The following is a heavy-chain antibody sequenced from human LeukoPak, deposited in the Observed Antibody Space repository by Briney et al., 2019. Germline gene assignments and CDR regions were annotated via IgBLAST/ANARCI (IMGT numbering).Heavy chain of an antibody. CDR1: GFTFSSYG. Sequence: GGSLRLSCAAPGFTFSSYGMHWVRQAPGKGLEWVAVISYDGSNKYYADSVKGRFTISRDNSKNTLYLQMNSLRAEDTAVYYCAKLYYYDSSGYYYPTDYWGQGTLVTVSS. V-gene: IGHV3-30*18. CDR3: AKLYYYDSSGYYYPTDY. J-gene: IGHJ4*02. D-gene: IGHD3-22*01. CDR2: ISYDGSNK.